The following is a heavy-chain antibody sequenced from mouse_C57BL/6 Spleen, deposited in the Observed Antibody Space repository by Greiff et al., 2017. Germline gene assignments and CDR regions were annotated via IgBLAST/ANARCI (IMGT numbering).Heavy chain of an antibody. J-gene: IGHJ4*01. CDR2: IYPGGGYT. CDR3: AKLSTVVAMDY. V-gene: IGHV1-63*01. CDR1: GYTFTNYW. Sequence: QVQLQQSGAELVRPGTSVKMSCKASGYTFTNYWIGWAQQRPGHGLEWIGDIYPGGGYTNYNEKFKGKDTLTADKSSSTAYMQFSSLASEYCAIDCCAKLSTVVAMDYWGQGTSVTVSS. D-gene: IGHD1-1*01.